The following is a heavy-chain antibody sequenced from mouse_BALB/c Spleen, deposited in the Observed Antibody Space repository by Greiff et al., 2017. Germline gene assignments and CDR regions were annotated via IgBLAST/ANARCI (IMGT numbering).Heavy chain of an antibody. J-gene: IGHJ2*01. Sequence: EVHLVESGTVLARPGASVKMSCKASGYTFTSYWMHWVKQRPGQGLEWIGAIYPGNSDTSYNQKFKGKAKLTAVTSTSTAYMELSSLTNEDSAVYYCTRCDYEYYFDYWGQGTTLTVSS. CDR3: TRCDYEYYFDY. D-gene: IGHD2-13*01. V-gene: IGHV1-5*01. CDR2: IYPGNSDT. CDR1: GYTFTSYW.